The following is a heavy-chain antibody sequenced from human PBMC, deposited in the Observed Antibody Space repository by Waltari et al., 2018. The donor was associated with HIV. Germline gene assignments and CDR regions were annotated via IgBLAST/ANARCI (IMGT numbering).Heavy chain of an antibody. Sequence: QVQLVESGGGVVQPGGSLRLSCVASGFTFSPFAFHWVRQAPGKGLDWVGVIAYGASNKVYADSVKGRFTISRDNSKKTLYLQMNSPRAEDTAVYYCARDGHFYDSRPLDHWGQGTLVTVSS. CDR3: ARDGHFYDSRPLDH. CDR2: IAYGASNK. J-gene: IGHJ4*02. CDR1: GFTFSPFA. V-gene: IGHV3-30*04. D-gene: IGHD3-22*01.